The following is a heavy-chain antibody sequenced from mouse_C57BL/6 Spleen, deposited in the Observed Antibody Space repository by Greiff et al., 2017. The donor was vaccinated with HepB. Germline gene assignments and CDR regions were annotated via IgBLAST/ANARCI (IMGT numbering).Heavy chain of an antibody. CDR3: ARHEDRNPTGYDQGPFAY. CDR1: GYTFTEYT. Sequence: VQLQQSGAELVKPGASVKLSCKASGYTFTEYTIHWVKQRSGQGLEWIGWFYPGSGSKKYNEKFKDKATLTADKSSSTVYMELSRLTAEDSAVDFCARHEDRNPTGYDQGPFAYWGQGTLVTVSA. V-gene: IGHV1-62-2*01. D-gene: IGHD2-2*01. CDR2: FYPGSGSK. J-gene: IGHJ3*01.